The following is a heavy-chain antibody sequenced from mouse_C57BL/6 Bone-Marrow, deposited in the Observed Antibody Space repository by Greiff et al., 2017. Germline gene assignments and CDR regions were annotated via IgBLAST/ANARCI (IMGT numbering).Heavy chain of an antibody. Sequence: QVQLKESGPGLVQPSQSLSITCTVSGFSLTSYGVHWVRQSPGKGLEWLGVIWSGGSTDYNAAFISRLSLSKDNSKSQVFFKMNSLQADDTAIYYCAGRRGFAYWGQGTLVTVSA. V-gene: IGHV2-2*01. CDR2: IWSGGST. CDR3: AGRRGFAY. J-gene: IGHJ3*01. CDR1: GFSLTSYG.